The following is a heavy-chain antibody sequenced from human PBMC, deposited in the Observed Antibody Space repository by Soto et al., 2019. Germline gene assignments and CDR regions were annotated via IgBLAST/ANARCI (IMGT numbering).Heavy chain of an antibody. Sequence: RSETLSLTCTVSGGSISSYYWSWIRQPAGKGLEWIGRIYTSGSTNYNPSLKSRVTMSVDTSKNQFSLKLSSVTAADTAVYYCAGSGSYGLYYYYGMDVWGQGTTVTVSS. J-gene: IGHJ6*02. CDR2: IYTSGST. D-gene: IGHD1-26*01. V-gene: IGHV4-4*07. CDR3: AGSGSYGLYYYYGMDV. CDR1: GGSISSYY.